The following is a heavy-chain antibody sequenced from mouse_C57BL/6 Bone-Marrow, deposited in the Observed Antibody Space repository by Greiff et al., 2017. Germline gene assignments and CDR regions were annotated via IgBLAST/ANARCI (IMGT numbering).Heavy chain of an antibody. CDR2: IDPSDSYT. J-gene: IGHJ2*01. CDR3: ARGYGSNYFDY. Sequence: VKLQQPGAELVKPGASVKLSCKASGYTFTSYWMQWVKPRPGQGLAWIGEIDPSDSYTNYNQKFKGKATLTVDTSSSTAYMQLSRLTSEDSAVYYGARGYGSNYFDYWGQGTTPTVSS. CDR1: GYTFTSYW. V-gene: IGHV1-50*01. D-gene: IGHD1-1*01.